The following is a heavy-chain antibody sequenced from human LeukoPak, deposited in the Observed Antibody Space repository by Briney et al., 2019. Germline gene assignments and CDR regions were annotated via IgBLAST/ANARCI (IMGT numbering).Heavy chain of an antibody. V-gene: IGHV1-69*04. CDR2: IIPILGIA. Sequence: SVKVSCKASGGTFSSYAISWVRQAPGQGLEWMGRIIPILGIANYAQKFQGRVTITADKSTSTAYMELSSLRSEDTAVYYCASESPQEETATISPMRYWGQGTLVTVSS. D-gene: IGHD5-12*01. CDR3: ASESPQEETATISPMRY. CDR1: GGTFSSYA. J-gene: IGHJ4*02.